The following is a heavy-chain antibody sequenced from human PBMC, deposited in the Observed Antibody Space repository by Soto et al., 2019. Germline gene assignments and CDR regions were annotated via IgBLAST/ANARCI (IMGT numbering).Heavy chain of an antibody. D-gene: IGHD2-21*01. J-gene: IGHJ5*02. V-gene: IGHV4-59*01. Sequence: SETLSLTCTVSGGSISSYYWSWIRQPPGKGLEWIGNIYYSGSTNYNPSLKSRVTISVDTSKNQLSLKLSSVTAADTSVYYCARSLFRSWFDPWGQGTLVTVSS. CDR1: GGSISSYY. CDR3: ARSLFRSWFDP. CDR2: IYYSGST.